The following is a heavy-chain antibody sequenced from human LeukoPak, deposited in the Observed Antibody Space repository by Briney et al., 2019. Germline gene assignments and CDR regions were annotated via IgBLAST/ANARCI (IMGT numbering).Heavy chain of an antibody. V-gene: IGHV4-34*01. CDR3: ASLGSGSYHFDY. CDR2: INHSGST. CDR1: GGSFSGYY. Sequence: SETLSLTCAVYGGSFSGYYWSWIRQPPGKGLEWIGEINHSGSTNYNPSLKSRVTISVDTSKNQFSLKLSSVTAADTAVYYCASLGSGSYHFDYWGQGTLVTVSS. J-gene: IGHJ4*02. D-gene: IGHD1-26*01.